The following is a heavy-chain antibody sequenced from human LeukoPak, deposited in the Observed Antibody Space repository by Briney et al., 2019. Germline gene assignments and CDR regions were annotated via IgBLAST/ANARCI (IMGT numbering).Heavy chain of an antibody. CDR2: IKQDGSEK. J-gene: IGHJ4*02. Sequence: GGSLRLSCAASGFTFSSYWMTWVRQAPGKGLEWVANIKQDGSEKYYVDSVKGRFTISRDNAKNSLYLQMNSLRAEDTAVYYCARGPTVGAFDYWGQGTLVTVSS. D-gene: IGHD1-26*01. CDR1: GFTFSSYW. CDR3: ARGPTVGAFDY. V-gene: IGHV3-7*01.